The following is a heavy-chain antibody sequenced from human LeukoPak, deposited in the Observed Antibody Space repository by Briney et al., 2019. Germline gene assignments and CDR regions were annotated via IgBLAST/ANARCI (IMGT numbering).Heavy chain of an antibody. J-gene: IGHJ4*02. CDR1: GFTFSSYA. V-gene: IGHV3-23*01. CDR3: TKSPFSGSYRFED. D-gene: IGHD1-26*01. CDR2: ISGSGVTT. Sequence: GGSLRLSCAASGFTFSSYAMSWVRQAPGQGLEWVSVISGSGVTTYYADSVKGRFSISRANSKNTLWLQMSSLRAKDTAVYFCTKSPFSGSYRFEDWGQGTLVTVSS.